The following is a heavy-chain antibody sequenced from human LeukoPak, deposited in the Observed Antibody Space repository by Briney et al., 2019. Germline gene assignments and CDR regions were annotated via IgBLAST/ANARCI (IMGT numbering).Heavy chain of an antibody. Sequence: PSETLSLTCTVSGGSISSYYWSWIRQPPGKGLEWIGYIYYSGSTNYNPSLKSRVTISVDTSKNQFSLKLSSVTAADTAVYYCARIRSYYNSFDYWGQGTLVTVSS. CDR2: IYYSGST. CDR3: ARIRSYYNSFDY. J-gene: IGHJ4*02. D-gene: IGHD3-10*01. CDR1: GGSISSYY. V-gene: IGHV4-59*01.